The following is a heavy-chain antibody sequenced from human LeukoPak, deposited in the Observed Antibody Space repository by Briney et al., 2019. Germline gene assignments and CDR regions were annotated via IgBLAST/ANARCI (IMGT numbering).Heavy chain of an antibody. CDR1: GFTFKTYA. Sequence: GGSLRLSCAASGFTFKTYAMSWVRQAPGKGLEWVSSIRSIGDSTYYADSGKGRFTISRDNSRNTLYLQMNSLRAEDTAVYYCAKEVRESAWFYFDYWGQGTLATVSS. CDR2: IRSIGDST. D-gene: IGHD3-10*01. J-gene: IGHJ4*02. V-gene: IGHV3-23*01. CDR3: AKEVRESAWFYFDY.